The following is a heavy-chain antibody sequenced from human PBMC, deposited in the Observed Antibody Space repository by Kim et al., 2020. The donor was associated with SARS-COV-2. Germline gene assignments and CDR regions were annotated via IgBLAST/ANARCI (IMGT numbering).Heavy chain of an antibody. Sequence: ASVKVSCKASGYTFTSYGISWVRQAPGQGLEWMGWISAYNGNTNYAQKLQGRVTMTTDTSTSTAYMELRSLRSDDTAVYYCARVRYYDSSGYPDTYWGQGTLVTVSS. CDR2: ISAYNGNT. CDR3: ARVRYYDSSGYPDTY. J-gene: IGHJ4*02. V-gene: IGHV1-18*01. CDR1: GYTFTSYG. D-gene: IGHD3-22*01.